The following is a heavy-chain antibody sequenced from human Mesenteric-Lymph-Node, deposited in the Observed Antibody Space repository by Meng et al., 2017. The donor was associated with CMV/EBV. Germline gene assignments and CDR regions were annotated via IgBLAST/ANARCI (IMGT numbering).Heavy chain of an antibody. CDR3: ARDRSSSEL. Sequence: KGSCKASGYTFTNYGISWVRRAPGQGLEWMGWISAYNGNTNYAQKVQGRVTMTTDTSTSTAYMELRSLRSDDTAVYYCARDRSSSELWGQGTLVTVSS. D-gene: IGHD6-13*01. V-gene: IGHV1-18*01. CDR1: GYTFTNYG. CDR2: ISAYNGNT. J-gene: IGHJ4*02.